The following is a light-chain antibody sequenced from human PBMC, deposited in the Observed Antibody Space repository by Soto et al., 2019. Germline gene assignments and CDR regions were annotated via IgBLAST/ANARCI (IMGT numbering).Light chain of an antibody. Sequence: QSALTQPASVSGSPGQSITISCTGTSSDVGSYNLVSWYQQHPGKAPKLMIYEGSKRPSGVSNRFSGSKSGNTASLTISGLQAEDEADYHCCSYVGSFVVFGGGTKVTVL. CDR3: CSYVGSFVV. CDR2: EGS. CDR1: SSDVGSYNL. J-gene: IGLJ2*01. V-gene: IGLV2-23*01.